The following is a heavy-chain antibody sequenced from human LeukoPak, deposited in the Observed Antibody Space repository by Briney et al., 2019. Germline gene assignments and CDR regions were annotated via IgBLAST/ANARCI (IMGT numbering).Heavy chain of an antibody. CDR2: IYYSGST. Sequence: SETLSLTCTVSVGSISSDFWSWIRQPPGKGLEWIGYIYYSGSTNYNPSLKSRVTISVDTSKNQFSLKLSSVTAADTAVYYCARGCSAGTPHNWFDPWGQGTLVTVSS. D-gene: IGHD6-13*01. CDR1: VGSISSDF. J-gene: IGHJ5*02. CDR3: ARGCSAGTPHNWFDP. V-gene: IGHV4-59*01.